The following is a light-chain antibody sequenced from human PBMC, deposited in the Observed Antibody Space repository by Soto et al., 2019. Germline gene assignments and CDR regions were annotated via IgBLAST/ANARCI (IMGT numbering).Light chain of an antibody. CDR2: DVS. Sequence: QSVLTQPASVSGSPGQSINISCTGTSNDVGGYNYVSWYQHHPGKAHMLIIYDVSNRPSGVSNPFSGSKSGNTASLTISGLQPEDEADYYCSSYTTSNTRQIVFGTGTKVTVL. V-gene: IGLV2-14*03. CDR3: SSYTTSNTRQIV. J-gene: IGLJ1*01. CDR1: SNDVGGYNY.